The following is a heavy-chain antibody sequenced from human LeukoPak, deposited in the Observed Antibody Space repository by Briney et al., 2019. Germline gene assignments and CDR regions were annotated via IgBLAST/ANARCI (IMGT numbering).Heavy chain of an antibody. CDR3: ARGPWGFWYFDL. V-gene: IGHV4-59*08. CDR1: GGSISSYY. Sequence: SETLSLTCTVSGGSISSYYWSWIRQPPGKGLEWIGYIYYSGSTNYNPSLKSRVTISVDTSKNHFSLKLSSVTAAGTAVYYCARGPWGFWYFDLWGRGTLVTVSS. CDR2: IYYSGST. J-gene: IGHJ2*01. D-gene: IGHD7-27*01.